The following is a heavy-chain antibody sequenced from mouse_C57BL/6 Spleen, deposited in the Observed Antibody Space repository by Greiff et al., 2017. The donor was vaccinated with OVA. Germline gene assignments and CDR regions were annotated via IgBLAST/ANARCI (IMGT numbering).Heavy chain of an antibody. J-gene: IGHJ2*01. Sequence: QVQLKQPGAELVKPGASVKLSCKAFGYTFTSYWMQWVKQRPGQGLEWIGEIDPSDSYTNYNQKFKGKATLTVDTSSSTAYMQLSSLTSEDSAVYYCARNWDDYFDYWGQGTTLTVSS. CDR2: IDPSDSYT. CDR3: ARNWDDYFDY. D-gene: IGHD4-1*01. CDR1: GYTFTSYW. V-gene: IGHV1-50*01.